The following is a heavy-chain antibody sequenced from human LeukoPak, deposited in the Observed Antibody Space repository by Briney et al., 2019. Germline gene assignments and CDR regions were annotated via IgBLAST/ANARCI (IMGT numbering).Heavy chain of an antibody. D-gene: IGHD5-18*01. CDR1: GYTFTSYG. Sequence: VASVKVSCKASGYTFTSYGISWVRQAPGQGLEWMGWISAYNGNTNYAQKLQGRVTMTTDTSTSTAYMELRSLRSDDTAVYYCASLLGTAAMKRPEHYYYGMDVWGQGPRSPSP. CDR3: ASLLGTAAMKRPEHYYYGMDV. J-gene: IGHJ6*02. V-gene: IGHV1-18*01. CDR2: ISAYNGNT.